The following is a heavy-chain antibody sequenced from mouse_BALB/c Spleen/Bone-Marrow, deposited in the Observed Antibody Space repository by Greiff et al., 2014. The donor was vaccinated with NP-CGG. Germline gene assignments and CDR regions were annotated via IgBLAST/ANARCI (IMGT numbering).Heavy chain of an antibody. V-gene: IGHV1-9*01. J-gene: IGHJ2*01. CDR1: GYTFSSYW. CDR3: ARLDGYFDY. D-gene: IGHD2-3*01. Sequence: QVQLQQSGAELMKPGASVKISCKATGYTFSSYWIDWVKQRPGHGLEWIGEILPGSGSTNYNEKFKGKATFTADTSSNTAYMQLSSLTSEDSAVYYSARLDGYFDYWGQGTTLTVSS. CDR2: ILPGSGST.